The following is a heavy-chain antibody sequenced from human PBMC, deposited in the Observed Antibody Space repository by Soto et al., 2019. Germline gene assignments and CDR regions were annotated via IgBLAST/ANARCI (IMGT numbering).Heavy chain of an antibody. D-gene: IGHD4-17*01. J-gene: IGHJ2*01. CDR2: ISGSGGST. Sequence: EVQLLESGGGLVQPGGSLRLSCAASGFTFSSYAMSWVRQAPGKGLEWVSAISGSGGSTYYADSVKGRFTISRDNSKNTLYLQMNSLRAEDTAVYYCAKAAVPRTVATISGWYFDLWGRGTLVTVSS. V-gene: IGHV3-23*01. CDR1: GFTFSSYA. CDR3: AKAAVPRTVATISGWYFDL.